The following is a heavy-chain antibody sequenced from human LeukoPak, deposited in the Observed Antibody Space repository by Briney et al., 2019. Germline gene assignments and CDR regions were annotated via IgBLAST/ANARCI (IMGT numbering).Heavy chain of an antibody. CDR3: ASVCSGTGCHFDY. J-gene: IGHJ4*02. CDR2: IWSDGSNK. CDR1: GFTFSTYG. D-gene: IGHD2-15*01. V-gene: IGHV3-33*01. Sequence: PGGSLRLSCAASGFTFSTYGMYWVRQAPGKGLEWVATIWSDGSNKYYADSVKGRFTISRDNSKNTLYLQMNSLRAEDTAVYYCASVCSGTGCHFDYWGQGTLVTVSS.